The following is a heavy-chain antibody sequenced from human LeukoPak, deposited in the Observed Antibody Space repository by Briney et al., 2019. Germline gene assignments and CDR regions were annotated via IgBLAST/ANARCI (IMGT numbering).Heavy chain of an antibody. CDR3: ARGGYCSGGSCYGRPNWFDP. V-gene: IGHV4-59*12. J-gene: IGHJ5*02. CDR1: GGSISSYY. Sequence: SETLSLTCTVSGGSISSYYWSWIRQPAGKGLEWIGYIYHSGSTYYNPSLKSRVTISVDRSKNQFSLKLSSVTAADTAVYYCARGGYCSGGSCYGRPNWFDPWGQGTLVTVSS. CDR2: IYHSGST. D-gene: IGHD2-15*01.